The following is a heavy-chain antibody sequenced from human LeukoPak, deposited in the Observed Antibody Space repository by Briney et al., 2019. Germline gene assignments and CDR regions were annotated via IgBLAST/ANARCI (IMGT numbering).Heavy chain of an antibody. CDR2: INSDGGRT. J-gene: IGHJ4*02. CDR3: SGSYSY. CDR1: GFTFSSYW. D-gene: IGHD1-26*01. Sequence: GGSLRLSCAASGFTFSSYWMHWVRQAPGKGLVWVSHINSDGGRTDYADSVKGRFTISRDNAKNTLYLQMNSLRAEDTAVYYCSGSYSYWGQGTLVTVSS. V-gene: IGHV3-74*01.